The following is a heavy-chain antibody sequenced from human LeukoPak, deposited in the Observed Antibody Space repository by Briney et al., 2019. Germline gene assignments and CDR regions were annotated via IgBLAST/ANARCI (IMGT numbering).Heavy chain of an antibody. CDR3: TTSVGALFDY. CDR2: IKSKTDGGTT. CDR1: GFTFSNAW. V-gene: IGHV3-15*01. D-gene: IGHD1-26*01. J-gene: IGHJ4*02. Sequence: GGSLRLSCAASGFTFSNAWMSWVRQAPGKGLEWGGRIKSKTDGGTTDYAAPVKGRFTISKDDSKNTLYLQMNSLKTEDTAVYYCTTSVGALFDYWGQGTLVTVSS.